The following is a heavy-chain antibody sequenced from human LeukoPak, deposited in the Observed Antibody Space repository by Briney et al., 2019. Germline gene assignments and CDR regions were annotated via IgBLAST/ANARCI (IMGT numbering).Heavy chain of an antibody. V-gene: IGHV1-2*02. CDR3: ASTVTHPYGMDV. CDR1: GYTFTGNY. CDR2: INPNSGGT. Sequence: GASVKVSCKASGYTFTGNYMHWVRQAPGQGLEWMGWINPNSGGTNYAKKFQGRVTVTRDTSISTAYMELSRLRSDDTAAYYCASTVTHPYGMDVWGQGTTVTVSS. D-gene: IGHD4-11*01. J-gene: IGHJ6*02.